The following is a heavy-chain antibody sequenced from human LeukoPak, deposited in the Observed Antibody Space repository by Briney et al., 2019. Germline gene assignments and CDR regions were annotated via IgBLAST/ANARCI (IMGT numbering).Heavy chain of an antibody. Sequence: SETLSLTCDVSGYSVGTNYFWGWIRQPPGKGLEWIGRIYRTESTSYNPSLQSRVTISIDTSKSQFSLKLTSVTSADTAVYSCARLLDNDISGDPDTFDVWGQGTTVIVSS. D-gene: IGHD3-22*01. CDR2: IYRTEST. CDR1: GYSVGTNYF. J-gene: IGHJ3*01. V-gene: IGHV4-38-2*01. CDR3: ARLLDNDISGDPDTFDV.